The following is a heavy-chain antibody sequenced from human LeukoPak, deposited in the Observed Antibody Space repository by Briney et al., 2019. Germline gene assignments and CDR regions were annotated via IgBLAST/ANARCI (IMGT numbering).Heavy chain of an antibody. V-gene: IGHV1-18*04. D-gene: IGHD3-16*01. CDR3: ARVRGRSNWFDP. Sequence: ASVKVSCKASGYTFISYGISWVRQAPGQGLEWMGWISAYKGNTKYAQKFQGRVTVTTVTSTSTAYMELRSLRSDDTAVYYCARVRGRSNWFDPWGQGTLVTVSS. J-gene: IGHJ5*02. CDR1: GYTFISYG. CDR2: ISAYKGNT.